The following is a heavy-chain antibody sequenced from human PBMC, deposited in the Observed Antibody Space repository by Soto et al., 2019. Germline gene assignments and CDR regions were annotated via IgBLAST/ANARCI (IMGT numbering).Heavy chain of an antibody. V-gene: IGHV3-33*01. CDR3: ARDSEAGTLGWFDP. CDR2: IWYDGSNK. J-gene: IGHJ5*02. Sequence: QVQLVESGGGVVQPGRSLRLSCAASGFTFSSYGMHWVRQAPGKGLEWVAVIWYDGSNKYYADSVKGRFTISRDNSKNTLYLQMNSLRAEDTAVYYCARDSEAGTLGWFDPWGQGTLVTVSS. CDR1: GFTFSSYG. D-gene: IGHD6-13*01.